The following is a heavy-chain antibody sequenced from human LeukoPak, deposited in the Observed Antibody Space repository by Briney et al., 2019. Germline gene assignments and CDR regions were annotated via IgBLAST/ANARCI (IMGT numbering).Heavy chain of an antibody. D-gene: IGHD6-19*01. CDR2: IYYDKST. J-gene: IGHJ6*03. V-gene: IGHV4-38-2*02. CDR3: ARLGYSSGWRHLYYYYYMDV. Sequence: SETLSLTCTVSGYSISSGYYWGWIRQPPGKGLEWIGSIYYDKSTYYNPSLKSRVTIYMNKSKNQFSLRLSSVTAADTAEYYCARLGYSSGWRHLYYYYYMDVWGKGTTVTISS. CDR1: GYSISSGYY.